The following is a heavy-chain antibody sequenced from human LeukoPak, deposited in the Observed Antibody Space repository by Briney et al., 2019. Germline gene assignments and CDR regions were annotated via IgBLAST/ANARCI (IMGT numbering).Heavy chain of an antibody. Sequence: ASVKVSCKASGYTFVDYYMHWVRQAPGQGLEWMGWINLNSGGTNYAQNFQGRVTMTRDTSINTAYMELSRLRPDDTAVFYCATFFYNDTYFDTFDVWGQGTTVTVSS. CDR1: GYTFVDYY. V-gene: IGHV1-2*02. J-gene: IGHJ6*02. D-gene: IGHD3-9*01. CDR3: ATFFYNDTYFDTFDV. CDR2: INLNSGGT.